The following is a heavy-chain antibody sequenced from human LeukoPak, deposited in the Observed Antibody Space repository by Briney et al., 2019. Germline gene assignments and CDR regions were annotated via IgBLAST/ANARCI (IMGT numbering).Heavy chain of an antibody. CDR2: IKSDGSK. CDR1: GFTFSSYW. V-gene: IGHV3-74*01. Sequence: GGSLRLSCVASGFTFSSYWMHWVRQAPGRGLVWVSRIKSDGSKNYSDSVKGRFTISRDNAKNTVSLQMNSLRAEDTGVYFCARAPSEIGGYYPEYFRHWGQGTLVTVSS. CDR3: ARAPSEIGGYYPEYFRH. J-gene: IGHJ1*01. D-gene: IGHD3-22*01.